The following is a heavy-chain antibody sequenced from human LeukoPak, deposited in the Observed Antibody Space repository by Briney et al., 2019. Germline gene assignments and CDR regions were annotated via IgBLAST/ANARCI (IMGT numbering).Heavy chain of an antibody. CDR1: GFTVSSNY. D-gene: IGHD3-22*01. CDR2: IYSGGST. Sequence: PGGSLRLSCAASGFTVSSNYMSWVRQAPGKGLEWVSVIYSGGSTYYADSVKGRFTISRDNSKNTLYLQMNSLRAEDTVVYYCAREDDSSGSLDYWGQGTLVTVSS. V-gene: IGHV3-53*01. CDR3: AREDDSSGSLDY. J-gene: IGHJ4*02.